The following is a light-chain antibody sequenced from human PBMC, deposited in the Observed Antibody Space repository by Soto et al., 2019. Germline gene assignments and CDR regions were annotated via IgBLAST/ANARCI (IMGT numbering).Light chain of an antibody. CDR3: QQYSNWPFT. V-gene: IGKV3-15*01. Sequence: EIVMTQSPATLSVSPGERATLSCRASQSVSSYLAWYQQKPGQAPRLLIYGASTRATGIPARFSGGGSGTEFTLTISSLQSEDFAVYYCQQYSNWPFTFGQGTRLEIK. CDR2: GAS. CDR1: QSVSSY. J-gene: IGKJ5*01.